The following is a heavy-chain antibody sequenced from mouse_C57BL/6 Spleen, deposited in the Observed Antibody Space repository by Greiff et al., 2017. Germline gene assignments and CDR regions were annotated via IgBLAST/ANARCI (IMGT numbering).Heavy chain of an antibody. CDR2: INPGSGGT. CDR1: GYAFTNYL. V-gene: IGHV1-54*01. D-gene: IGHD2-4*01. Sequence: QVQLQQSGAELVRPGTSVKVSCKASGYAFTNYLIEWVKQRPGQGLEWIGVINPGSGGTNYNETFKGKATLTADKSSSTAYMQLSSLTSEDSAVYFCARYYDGFAYWGQGTLVTVSA. J-gene: IGHJ3*01. CDR3: ARYYDGFAY.